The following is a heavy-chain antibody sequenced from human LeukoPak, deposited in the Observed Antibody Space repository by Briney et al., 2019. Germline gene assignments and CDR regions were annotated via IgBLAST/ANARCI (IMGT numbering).Heavy chain of an antibody. V-gene: IGHV4-59*01. J-gene: IGHJ2*01. CDR1: GGSISSYY. CDR2: IYYSGST. D-gene: IGHD2-21*02. Sequence: SETLSLTCTVSGGSISSYYWSWIRQPPGKGLEWIGYIYYSGSTNYNPSLKSRVTISVDTSKNQFSLKLSSVTAADTAVYYCAKDLVTWASGNWYFDLWGRGTLVTVSS. CDR3: AKDLVTWASGNWYFDL.